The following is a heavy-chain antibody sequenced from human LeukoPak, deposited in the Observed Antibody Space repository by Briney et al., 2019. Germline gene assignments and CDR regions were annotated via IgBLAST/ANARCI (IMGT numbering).Heavy chain of an antibody. Sequence: PSETLSLTCTVSGGSISSYYWSWIRQPPGKGLEWIGYIHYSGSTNYNPSLKSRATISVDTSKKQFSLKLSPVTAADTAVYYCARDRSGSYFSYMDVWGKGTTVTVSS. CDR1: GGSISSYY. CDR2: IHYSGST. D-gene: IGHD1-26*01. V-gene: IGHV4-59*01. J-gene: IGHJ6*03. CDR3: ARDRSGSYFSYMDV.